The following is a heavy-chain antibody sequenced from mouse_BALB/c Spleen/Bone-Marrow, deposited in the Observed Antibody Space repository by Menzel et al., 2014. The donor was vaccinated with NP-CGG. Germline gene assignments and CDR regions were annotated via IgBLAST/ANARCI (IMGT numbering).Heavy chain of an antibody. CDR3: ARGGDRYDDWFAY. CDR2: IYPYNSGT. V-gene: IGHV1S29*02. Sequence: EVQGVESGPELVKPGASVKTSCKASGYTFTDYNMHWVKQSHGKSLEWIGYIYPYNSGTGYNQKFKSKATLTVDNSSSTAYMELRSLTSEDSAVYYCARGGDRYDDWFAYWGQGTLVTVSA. D-gene: IGHD2-14*01. CDR1: GYTFTDYN. J-gene: IGHJ3*01.